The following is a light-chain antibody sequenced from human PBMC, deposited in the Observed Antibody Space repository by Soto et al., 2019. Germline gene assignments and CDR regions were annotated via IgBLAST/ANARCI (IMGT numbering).Light chain of an antibody. J-gene: IGKJ2*01. Sequence: EIVLTQSPATLSLSPGERATLSCRASQSVSSYLAWYQQKPGQTPRLLLYGASNRATGIPARFSGSGSGTDFTLTISSLESEDFAVYYCQQRSNWPLYTFGQGTKLEI. CDR3: QQRSNWPLYT. V-gene: IGKV3-11*01. CDR2: GAS. CDR1: QSVSSY.